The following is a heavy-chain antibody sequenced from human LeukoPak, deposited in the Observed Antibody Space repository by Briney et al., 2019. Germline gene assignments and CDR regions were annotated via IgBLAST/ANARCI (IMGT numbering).Heavy chain of an antibody. CDR2: IVVGSGNT. CDR1: GFTFTSSA. V-gene: IGHV1-58*02. J-gene: IGHJ3*02. CDR3: AAADNYYDSSGYPLYAFDI. D-gene: IGHD3-22*01. Sequence: SVKVSCKASGFTFTSSAMQWVRQARGQRLEWIGWIVVGSGNTNYAQKFQERVTITRDMTTSTAYMELSSLRSEDTAVYYCAAADNYYDSSGYPLYAFDIWGQGTMVTVSS.